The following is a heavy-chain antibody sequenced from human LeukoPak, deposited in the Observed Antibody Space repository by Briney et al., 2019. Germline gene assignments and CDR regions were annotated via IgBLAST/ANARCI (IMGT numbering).Heavy chain of an antibody. Sequence: PSETLSLTCTVSGGSIRSYYWSWILQPPGKGLEWIVYIYHSGSTNYNPSLKSRVTMSVDTSKNQFSLKLSSVTAADTGVYYCSSHLSNAFDIWGQGTMVIVSS. CDR1: GGSIRSYY. V-gene: IGHV4-59*01. J-gene: IGHJ3*02. CDR3: SSHLSNAFDI. CDR2: IYHSGST. D-gene: IGHD2/OR15-2a*01.